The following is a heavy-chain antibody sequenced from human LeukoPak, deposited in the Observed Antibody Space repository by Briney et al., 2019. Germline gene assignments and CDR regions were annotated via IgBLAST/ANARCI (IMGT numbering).Heavy chain of an antibody. Sequence: PSETLSLTCAVYGGSFSGYYWSWIRQPPGKGLEWIGEINHSGSTNYNPSLKSRVTISVDTSKNQFSLKLSSVTAADTAVYYCARVYYYDSSGYYPDAFDIWGQGTMVTVSS. CDR1: GGSFSGYY. V-gene: IGHV4-34*01. D-gene: IGHD3-22*01. J-gene: IGHJ3*02. CDR3: ARVYYYDSSGYYPDAFDI. CDR2: INHSGST.